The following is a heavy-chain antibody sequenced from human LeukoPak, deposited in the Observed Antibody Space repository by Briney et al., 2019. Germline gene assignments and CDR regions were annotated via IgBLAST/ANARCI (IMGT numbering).Heavy chain of an antibody. Sequence: GGSLRLSCAASGFTFSDYSMNWVRQAPGKGLEWVSSISSSSDSIYYADSVKGRLTISRDNAKNSLYLQVNSLRAEDTAVYYCGRCSGGTCYSGAHSFYGMDVWGQGTTVSVSS. J-gene: IGHJ6*02. CDR3: GRCSGGTCYSGAHSFYGMDV. CDR1: GFTFSDYS. V-gene: IGHV3-21*01. CDR2: ISSSSDSI. D-gene: IGHD2-15*01.